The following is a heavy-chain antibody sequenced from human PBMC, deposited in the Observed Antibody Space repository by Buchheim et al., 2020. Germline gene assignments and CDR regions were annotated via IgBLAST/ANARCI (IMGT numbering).Heavy chain of an antibody. CDR3: ARGYIVVVPAAIGSGYYGMDV. V-gene: IGHV4-59*01. D-gene: IGHD2-2*02. CDR1: GGSISSYY. CDR2: IYYSGST. Sequence: QVQLQESDPGLVKPSETLSLTCTVSGGSISSYYWSWIRQPPGKGLEWIGYIYYSGSTNYNPSLKSRLTISVDTSKNQFSLKLSSVTAADTAVYYCARGYIVVVPAAIGSGYYGMDVWGQGTT. J-gene: IGHJ6*02.